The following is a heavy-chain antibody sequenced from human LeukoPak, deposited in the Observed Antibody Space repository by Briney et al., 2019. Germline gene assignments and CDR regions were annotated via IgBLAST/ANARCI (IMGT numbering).Heavy chain of an antibody. CDR3: ARRGYSYGSPHYFDY. CDR1: GFTFSSYA. CDR2: ISYDGSNK. V-gene: IGHV3-30*04. Sequence: GGSLRPSCAASGFTFSSYAMHWVRQAPGKGLEWVAVISYDGSNKYYADSVKGRFTISRDNSKNTLYLQMNSLRAEDTAVYYCARRGYSYGSPHYFDYWGQGTLVTVSS. D-gene: IGHD5-18*01. J-gene: IGHJ4*02.